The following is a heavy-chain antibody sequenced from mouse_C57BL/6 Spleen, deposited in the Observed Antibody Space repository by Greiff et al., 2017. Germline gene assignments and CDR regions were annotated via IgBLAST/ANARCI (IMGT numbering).Heavy chain of an antibody. V-gene: IGHV1-52*01. D-gene: IGHD2-4*01. J-gene: IGHJ3*01. CDR1: GYTFTSYW. CDR2: IDPSDSET. Sequence: QVQLQQPGAELVRPGSSVKLSCKASGYTFTSYWMHWVKQRPIQGLEWIGNIDPSDSETHYNQKFKDKATLTVDKSSSTAYMQLSSLTSEDSAVYYCAREDDYGAWFADWGQGTLVTVSA. CDR3: AREDDYGAWFAD.